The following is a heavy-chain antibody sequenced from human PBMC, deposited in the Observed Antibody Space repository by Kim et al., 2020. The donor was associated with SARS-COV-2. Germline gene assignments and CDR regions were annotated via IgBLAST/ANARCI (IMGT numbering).Heavy chain of an antibody. Sequence: NPSLTSRVTISVATSKNQFSLKLSSVTAADTAVYDCARVGSSWYNNWFDPWGQGTLVTVSS. J-gene: IGHJ5*02. V-gene: IGHV4-34*01. D-gene: IGHD6-13*01. CDR3: ARVGSSWYNNWFDP.